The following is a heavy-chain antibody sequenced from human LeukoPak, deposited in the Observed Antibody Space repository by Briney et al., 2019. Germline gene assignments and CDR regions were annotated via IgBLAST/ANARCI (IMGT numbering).Heavy chain of an antibody. CDR2: IIPIFGTA. Sequence: SVKVSCKASGGTFSSYAISWVRQAPGQGLEWMGGIIPIFGTANYAQKFQGRVTITADESTSTAYMELSSLRSEDTAVYYCASAPQLKNQWAYYYMDVWGKGTTVTISS. D-gene: IGHD1-14*01. V-gene: IGHV1-69*13. CDR1: GGTFSSYA. CDR3: ASAPQLKNQWAYYYMDV. J-gene: IGHJ6*03.